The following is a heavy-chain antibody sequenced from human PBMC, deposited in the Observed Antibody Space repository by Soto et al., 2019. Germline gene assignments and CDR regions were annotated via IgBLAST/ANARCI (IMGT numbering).Heavy chain of an antibody. V-gene: IGHV6-1*01. CDR2: TYYRSKWYN. D-gene: IGHD2-15*01. CDR1: GDSVSSNSGA. CDR3: ARDASGGCSWYNYYYGMDV. Sequence: SQTLSLTCAISGDSVSSNSGAWNWIRQSPSRGLEWLGRTYYRSKWYNDYAVSVKSRITINPDTSKNQFSLQLNSVTPEDTAVYYCARDASGGCSWYNYYYGMDVWGQGTTVTVSS. J-gene: IGHJ6*02.